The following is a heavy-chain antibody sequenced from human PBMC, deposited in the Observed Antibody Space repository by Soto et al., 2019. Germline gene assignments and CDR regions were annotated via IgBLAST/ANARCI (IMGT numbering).Heavy chain of an antibody. CDR1: GYTFTSYG. J-gene: IGHJ5*02. CDR2: ISAYNGNT. Sequence: ASVKVSCKASGYTFTSYGISLMRQAPGQGLEWMGWISAYNGNTDYAQKLQGRVTMTTDTSTSTAYLELRSLRSDDTAVYYCTRDSVSSSSWWGTTRESGRYSSRKSSNWFDPWGQGTLVTVSS. CDR3: TRDSVSSSSWWGTTRESGRYSSRKSSNWFDP. V-gene: IGHV1-18*01. D-gene: IGHD6-13*01.